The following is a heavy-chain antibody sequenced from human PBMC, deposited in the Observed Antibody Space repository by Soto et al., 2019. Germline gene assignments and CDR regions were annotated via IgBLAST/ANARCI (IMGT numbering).Heavy chain of an antibody. V-gene: IGHV3-23*01. CDR3: AKGPDPGAFDI. CDR2: FRDTGDKT. D-gene: IGHD3-10*01. Sequence: HPGGSLRLSCAASGFSFSSYAISWVRQAPGRGLEWVSTFRDTGDKTYYADSVKGRFTVSRDISQNTLYLQMNGLSPDDTAIYYCAKGPDPGAFDIWGQGTMVTVSS. CDR1: GFSFSSYA. J-gene: IGHJ3*02.